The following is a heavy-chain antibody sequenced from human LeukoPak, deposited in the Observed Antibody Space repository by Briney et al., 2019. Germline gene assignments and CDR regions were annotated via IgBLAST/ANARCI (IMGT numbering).Heavy chain of an antibody. CDR2: ISYDGSNK. V-gene: IGHV3-30*18. J-gene: IGHJ4*02. Sequence: GGSLRLSCAASGFTFSSYGMHWVRQAPGKGLEWVAVISYDGSNKYYADSVKGRFTISRDNSKNTLYLQMNSLRAEDTAVYYCAKERLGIFGPLGYWGQGTLVTVSS. CDR3: AKERLGIFGPLGY. CDR1: GFTFSSYG. D-gene: IGHD3/OR15-3a*01.